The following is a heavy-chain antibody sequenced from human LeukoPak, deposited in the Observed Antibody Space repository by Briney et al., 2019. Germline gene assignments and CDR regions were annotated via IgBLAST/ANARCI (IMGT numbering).Heavy chain of an antibody. Sequence: GGSLRLSCAASGFTFSSYSMNWVRQAPGKGLEGVSSISSSSSYIYYADSVKGRFTISRDNAKNSLYLQMNSLRAEDTAVYYCARDLDGYNSHAFDIWGQGTMVTVSS. D-gene: IGHD5-24*01. CDR2: ISSSSSYI. J-gene: IGHJ3*02. V-gene: IGHV3-21*01. CDR1: GFTFSSYS. CDR3: ARDLDGYNSHAFDI.